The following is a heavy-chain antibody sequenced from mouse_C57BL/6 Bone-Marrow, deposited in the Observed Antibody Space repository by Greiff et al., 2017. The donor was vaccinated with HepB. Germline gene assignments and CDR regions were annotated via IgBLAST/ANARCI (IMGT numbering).Heavy chain of an antibody. CDR3: ARRDYGAY. CDR1: GYTFTSYW. J-gene: IGHJ3*01. V-gene: IGHV1-50*01. CDR2: IDPSDSYT. Sequence: QVQPQQPGAELVKPGASVKLSCKASGYTFTSYWMQWVKQRPGQGLEWIGEIDPSDSYTNYNQKFKGKATLTVDTSSSTAYMQLSSLTSEDSAVYYCARRDYGAYWGQGTLVTVSA. D-gene: IGHD2-4*01.